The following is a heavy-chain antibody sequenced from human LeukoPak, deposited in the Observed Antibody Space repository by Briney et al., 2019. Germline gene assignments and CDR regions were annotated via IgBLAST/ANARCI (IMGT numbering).Heavy chain of an antibody. V-gene: IGHV4-38-2*02. J-gene: IGHJ3*02. CDR1: GYSISSGFY. CDR2: IYHSGNT. Sequence: PSETLSLTCTVAGYSISSGFYWGWIRQPPGKGLEWIGSIYHSGNTYYNPSLKSRVTISVDTSKNQFSLKLSSVTAADTAVYYCARVGQYGGGYAFDIWGQGTMVTVSS. D-gene: IGHD3-16*01. CDR3: ARVGQYGGGYAFDI.